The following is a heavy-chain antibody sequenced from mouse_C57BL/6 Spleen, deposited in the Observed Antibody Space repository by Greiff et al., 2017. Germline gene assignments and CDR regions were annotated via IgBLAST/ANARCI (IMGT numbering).Heavy chain of an antibody. Sequence: VKLQESGAELVKPGASVKMSCKASGYTFTSYWITWVKQRPGQGLEWIGDIYPGSGSTNYNEKFKSKATLTVDTSSSTAYMQLSSLTSEDSAVYYCAREDSSGRGWFAYWGQGTLVTVSA. J-gene: IGHJ3*01. CDR2: IYPGSGST. D-gene: IGHD3-2*02. CDR3: AREDSSGRGWFAY. CDR1: GYTFTSYW. V-gene: IGHV1-55*01.